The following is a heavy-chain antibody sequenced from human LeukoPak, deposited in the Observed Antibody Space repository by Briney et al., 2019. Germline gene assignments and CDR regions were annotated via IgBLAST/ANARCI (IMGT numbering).Heavy chain of an antibody. CDR2: IYHSGST. CDR3: ARVDCSGGSCYSDY. Sequence: NPSETLSLTCSVSGGSISSGGYYWSWIRQHPGKGLEWIGYIYHSGSTYYNPSLKSRVTISVDTSKNQFSLNLSSVTAADTAVYYCARVDCSGGSCYSDYWGQGTLVTVSS. CDR1: GGSISSGGYY. D-gene: IGHD2-15*01. J-gene: IGHJ4*02. V-gene: IGHV4-31*02.